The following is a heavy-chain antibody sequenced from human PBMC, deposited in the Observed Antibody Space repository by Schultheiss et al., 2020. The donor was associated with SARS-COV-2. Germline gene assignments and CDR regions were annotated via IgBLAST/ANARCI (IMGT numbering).Heavy chain of an antibody. Sequence: GESLKISCAASGFTFSSYAMHWVRQAPGKGLEWVAVISYDGSNKYYADSVKGRFTISRDNAKNSLYLQMNSLRAEDTAVYYCARDSWWSRESLVDYWGQGTLVTVSS. CDR3: ARDSWWSRESLVDY. V-gene: IGHV3-30*07. J-gene: IGHJ4*02. CDR1: GFTFSSYA. CDR2: ISYDGSNK. D-gene: IGHD2-15*01.